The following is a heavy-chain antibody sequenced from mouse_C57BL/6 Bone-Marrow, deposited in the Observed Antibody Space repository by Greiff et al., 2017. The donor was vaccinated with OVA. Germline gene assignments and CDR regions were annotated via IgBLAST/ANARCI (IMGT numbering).Heavy chain of an antibody. V-gene: IGHV5-6*01. CDR3: ARQEYYGSSPAWFAY. Sequence: EVQVVESGGDLVKPGGSLKLSCAASGFTFSSYGMSWVRQTPDKRLEWVATLSSGGSYTYYPDSVKGRFTISRANAKNTRYLQMSSLKSEDTAMYYGARQEYYGSSPAWFAYWGQGTLVTVSA. D-gene: IGHD1-1*01. J-gene: IGHJ3*01. CDR1: GFTFSSYG. CDR2: LSSGGSYT.